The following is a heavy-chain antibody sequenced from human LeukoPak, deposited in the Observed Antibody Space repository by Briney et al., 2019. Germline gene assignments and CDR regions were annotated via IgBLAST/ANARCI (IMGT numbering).Heavy chain of an antibody. CDR3: ARNMGNRPFDY. J-gene: IGHJ4*02. CDR1: GYTFTGYY. D-gene: IGHD1-14*01. CDR2: INPNSGGT. Sequence: ASVKVSCKASGYTFTGYYMHWVRQAPGQGLEWMGWINPNSGGTNYAQKFQGRVTMTRDTSIGTAYMELSRLRSGDTAVYYCARNMGNRPFDYWGQGTLVTVSS. V-gene: IGHV1-2*02.